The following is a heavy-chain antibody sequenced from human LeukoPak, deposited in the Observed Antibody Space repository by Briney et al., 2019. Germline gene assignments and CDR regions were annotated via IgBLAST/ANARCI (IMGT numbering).Heavy chain of an antibody. Sequence: GGSLRLSCAASGFSVSSTYMSWVRQAPGKGLEWVSIIYSDGSTYYADSVKGRFTTSRDNSQNTLSLQMNSLRAEDTAVYYCARDPAAGRLRDWGQGTLVTVSS. D-gene: IGHD1-14*01. CDR1: GFSVSSTY. V-gene: IGHV3-53*01. CDR3: ARDPAAGRLRD. CDR2: IYSDGST. J-gene: IGHJ4*02.